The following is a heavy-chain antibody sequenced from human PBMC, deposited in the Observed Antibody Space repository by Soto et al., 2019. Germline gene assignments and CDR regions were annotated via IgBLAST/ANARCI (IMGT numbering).Heavy chain of an antibody. D-gene: IGHD2-2*01. CDR2: IYSTGST. Sequence: QVQLQESGPGLVKPSQTLSLTCTVSGVAISSGDYYWSWIRQHPGKGLEWIGYIYSTGSTYYNPSPKSRVTMSLDTSQNQFSLKLSSVTAADTAVYYCARSEDKVLVPAANYYYYGVDVWGQGTTVTVSS. J-gene: IGHJ6*02. CDR1: GVAISSGDYY. V-gene: IGHV4-31*03. CDR3: ARSEDKVLVPAANYYYYGVDV.